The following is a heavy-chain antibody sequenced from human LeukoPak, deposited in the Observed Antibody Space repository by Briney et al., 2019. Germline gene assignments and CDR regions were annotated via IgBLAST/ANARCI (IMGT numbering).Heavy chain of an antibody. V-gene: IGHV3-7*01. CDR3: ARGPYGDYDYYYYYMDV. CDR1: GFTFSSYW. J-gene: IGHJ6*03. Sequence: GGSLRLSCAASGFTFSSYWMSWVRQAPGKGLEWVANIKQDGSEKYYVDSVKGRFTISRDNAKNSLYLQMNSLRAEDTAVYYCARGPYGDYDYYYYYMDVWGKGTTVTISS. CDR2: IKQDGSEK. D-gene: IGHD4-17*01.